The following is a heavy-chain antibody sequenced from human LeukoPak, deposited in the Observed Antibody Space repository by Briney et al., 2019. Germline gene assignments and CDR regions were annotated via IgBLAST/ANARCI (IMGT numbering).Heavy chain of an antibody. CDR1: GFSFSDSY. Sequence: GGSLRLSCVVSGFSFSDSYMTWIRQTPGKGLESLAYISGSGHDIYYTDSVKGRFTISRDNSKNTLYLQMNSLRTEDTAVYYCAKDNINLRLGELSDYYFDCWGQGTLVTVSS. V-gene: IGHV3-11*04. D-gene: IGHD3-16*02. CDR2: ISGSGHDI. CDR3: AKDNINLRLGELSDYYFDC. J-gene: IGHJ4*02.